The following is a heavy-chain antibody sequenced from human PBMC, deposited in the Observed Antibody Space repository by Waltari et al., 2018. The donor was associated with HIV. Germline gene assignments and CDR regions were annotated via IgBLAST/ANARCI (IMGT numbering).Heavy chain of an antibody. CDR1: GATFSSNA. V-gene: IGHV1-69*12. CDR2: IIPIFGTA. J-gene: IGHJ6*02. Sequence: QVQLVQSGAEVKKPGSSVKVSCKASGATFSSNAISRVRPAPGIRLEWMRGIIPIFGTANYTQKFQGRVTITADESTSTAYMELSSLRSEDTAVYYCAREAGRGYSYGSNYGMDVWGQGTTVTVSS. D-gene: IGHD5-18*01. CDR3: AREAGRGYSYGSNYGMDV.